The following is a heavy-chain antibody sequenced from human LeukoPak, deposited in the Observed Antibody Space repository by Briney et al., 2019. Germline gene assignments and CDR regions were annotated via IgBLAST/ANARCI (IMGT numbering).Heavy chain of an antibody. CDR2: IYYSGST. D-gene: IGHD3-9*01. V-gene: IGHV4-59*01. CDR1: GGSISSYY. CDR3: ARVTGYTIEDYFDY. J-gene: IGHJ4*02. Sequence: PSETLSLTCTVSGGSISSYYWSWIRQPPGKGLEWIGYIYYSGSTNYNPSLKSRVTISVKTSKNQFSLKLRSVTAADTAVYYCARVTGYTIEDYFDYWGQGTLVTVSS.